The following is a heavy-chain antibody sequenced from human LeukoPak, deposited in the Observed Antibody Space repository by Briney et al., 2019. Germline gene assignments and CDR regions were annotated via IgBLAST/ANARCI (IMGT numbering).Heavy chain of an antibody. CDR2: IIPIVGTA. Sequence: GASVKVSCKASGGTVSSYAISWVRQAPGQGLEWMGGIIPIVGTAKYAQKFQGRVTITADESTSTAYMELRSLRSEDTAVYYCARATVTTLNWFDPWGQGTVVTVSS. CDR3: ARATVTTLNWFDP. V-gene: IGHV1-69*13. J-gene: IGHJ5*02. D-gene: IGHD4-17*01. CDR1: GGTVSSYA.